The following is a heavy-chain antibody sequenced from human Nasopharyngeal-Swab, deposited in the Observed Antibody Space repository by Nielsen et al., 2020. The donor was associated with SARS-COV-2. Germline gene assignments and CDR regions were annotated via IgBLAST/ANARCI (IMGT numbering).Heavy chain of an antibody. CDR1: GFTFSSYA. CDR2: IRSSNDI. V-gene: IGHV3-21*05. Sequence: GGSLRLSCAASGFTFSSYAMSWVRQAPGEGLEWISYIRSSNDIYYADSVKGRFTISRDHAKNSLYLQMSSLRVEDTAVYYCARDRDWAFDVWGQGAVVTVSS. CDR3: ARDRDWAFDV. D-gene: IGHD2-21*01. J-gene: IGHJ3*01.